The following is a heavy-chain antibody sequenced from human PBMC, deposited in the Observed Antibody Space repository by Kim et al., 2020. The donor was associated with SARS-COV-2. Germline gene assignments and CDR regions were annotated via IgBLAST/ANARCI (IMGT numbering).Heavy chain of an antibody. V-gene: IGHV4-61*01. CDR1: GGSVSSGSYY. Sequence: SETLSLTCTVSGGSVSSGSYYWSWIRQPPGKGLEWIGYIYYSGSTNYNPSLKSRVTISVDTSKNQFSLKLSSVTAADTAVYYCARDPIAAAGGFDYWGQGTLVTVSS. CDR3: ARDPIAAAGGFDY. J-gene: IGHJ4*02. CDR2: IYYSGST. D-gene: IGHD6-13*01.